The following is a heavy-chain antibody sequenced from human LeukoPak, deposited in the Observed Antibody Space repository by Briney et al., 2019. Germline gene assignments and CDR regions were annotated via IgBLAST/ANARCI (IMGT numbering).Heavy chain of an antibody. CDR1: GYTLTNHY. CDR3: ARATLDAAMVYWYFDL. D-gene: IGHD5-18*01. CDR2: IHPSGGST. J-gene: IGHJ2*01. Sequence: ASVTLSFKSSGYTLTNHYMHWVRQAPGQGLEWMGVIHPSGGSTTYVQKFQGRVTLTTDTSTSTVNVELRSLPSDDTAVYFCARATLDAAMVYWYFDLWGRGTLVTVSS. V-gene: IGHV1-46*01.